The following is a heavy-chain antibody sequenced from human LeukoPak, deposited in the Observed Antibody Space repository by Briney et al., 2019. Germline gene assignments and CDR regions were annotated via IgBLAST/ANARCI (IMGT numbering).Heavy chain of an antibody. CDR2: ISGSGGST. V-gene: IGHV3-23*01. D-gene: IGHD5-12*01. CDR1: GFTFSSNA. J-gene: IGHJ4*02. CDR3: AKDIGFGGYDPFDY. Sequence: GGSLRLSCAASGFTFSSNAMSWVRQAPGKGLEWVSAISGSGGSTYYADSVKGRFTISRDNSKNTPYLQMNSLRAEDTAVYYCAKDIGFGGYDPFDYWGQGTLVTVSS.